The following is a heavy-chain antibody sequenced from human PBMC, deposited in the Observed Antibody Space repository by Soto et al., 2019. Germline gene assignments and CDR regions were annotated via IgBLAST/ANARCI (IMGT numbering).Heavy chain of an antibody. Sequence: EEQLVETGGKLVQPGGSLRLSCVVSGFTVSSNSMSWVRQAPGGGLEGVSSLYGGGDTFYADSVKGRFPSSKDSSQNTLYLQMSSLKADDSAVYYCARDRWGWEKGGYPHSNGMIVWGQGTTVTVSS. D-gene: IGHD5-12*01. CDR1: GFTVSSNS. CDR3: ARDRWGWEKGGYPHSNGMIV. J-gene: IGHJ6*02. CDR2: LYGGGDT. V-gene: IGHV3-53*02.